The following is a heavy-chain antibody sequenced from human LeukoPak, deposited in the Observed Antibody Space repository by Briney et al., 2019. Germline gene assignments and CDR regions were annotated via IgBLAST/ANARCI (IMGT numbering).Heavy chain of an antibody. CDR2: IYWDDDK. Sequence: SGPTLVKPTQTLTLTCTFSGFSLSTSGVGVGWIRQPPGKALEWLPLIYWDDDKRYSPSLKSRLTITKDTSKNQVVLTMTNMDPVDTATYYCAHRPNSYDSSVLFDYWGQGTLVTVSS. J-gene: IGHJ4*02. V-gene: IGHV2-5*02. D-gene: IGHD3-22*01. CDR1: GFSLSTSGVG. CDR3: AHRPNSYDSSVLFDY.